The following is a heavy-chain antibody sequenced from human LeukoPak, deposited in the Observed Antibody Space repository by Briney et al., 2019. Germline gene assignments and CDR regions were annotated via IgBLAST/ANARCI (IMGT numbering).Heavy chain of an antibody. CDR3: AKGVGRFGELFTAYFDY. Sequence: GRSLRLSCAASGFTFDDYAMAWVRQAPGKGLEWVSGISWNSGSIGYADSVKGRFTISRDNAKNSLYLQMNSLRAEDTALYYCAKGVGRFGELFTAYFDYWGQGTLVTVSS. V-gene: IGHV3-9*01. CDR2: ISWNSGSI. D-gene: IGHD3-10*01. CDR1: GFTFDDYA. J-gene: IGHJ4*02.